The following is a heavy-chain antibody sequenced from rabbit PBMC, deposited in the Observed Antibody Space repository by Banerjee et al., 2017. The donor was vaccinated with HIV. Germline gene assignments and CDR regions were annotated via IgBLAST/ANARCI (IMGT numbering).Heavy chain of an antibody. CDR2: IYAGSSGST. D-gene: IGHD6-1*01. J-gene: IGHJ4*01. CDR3: ARDINIYVDANDLDYFDL. V-gene: IGHV1S45*01. CDR1: GFSFSSSYW. Sequence: QEQLEESGGDLVKPEGSLTLTCTASGFSFSSSYWICWVRQAPGKGLEWIACIYAGSSGSTYYASWAKGRFTISKTSSTTVTLQMTSLTAADTATYFCARDINIYVDANDLDYFDLWGPGTLVTVS.